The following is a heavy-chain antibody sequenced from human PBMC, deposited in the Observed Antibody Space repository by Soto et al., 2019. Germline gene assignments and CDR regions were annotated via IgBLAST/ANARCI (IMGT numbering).Heavy chain of an antibody. Sequence: EVQLLESGGGLVQPGGSLRLSCAASGFTFSSYAMSWVRQAPGKGLEWVSAISGSGGSTYYADSVKGRFTISRDNSKNTLYLQMNSLRAEDTAVYYCAKVFGTRQFSYYYSYGMDVWGQGTTVTVSS. V-gene: IGHV3-23*01. J-gene: IGHJ6*02. CDR2: ISGSGGST. CDR3: AKVFGTRQFSYYYSYGMDV. CDR1: GFTFSSYA. D-gene: IGHD1-1*01.